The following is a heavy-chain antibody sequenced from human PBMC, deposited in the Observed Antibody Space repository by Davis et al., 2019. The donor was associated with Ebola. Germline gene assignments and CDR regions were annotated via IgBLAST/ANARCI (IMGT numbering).Heavy chain of an antibody. CDR1: GGSISSYY. D-gene: IGHD6-13*01. J-gene: IGHJ6*02. Sequence: GSLRLSCTVSGGSISSYYWSWIRQPPGKGLEWIGYIYYSGRTNYNPSLKSRVTISVDTSKNQFSLKLSSVTAADTAVYYCARGRLAAAGTRYYYYYGMDVWGQGTTVTVSS. V-gene: IGHV4-59*12. CDR2: IYYSGRT. CDR3: ARGRLAAAGTRYYYYYGMDV.